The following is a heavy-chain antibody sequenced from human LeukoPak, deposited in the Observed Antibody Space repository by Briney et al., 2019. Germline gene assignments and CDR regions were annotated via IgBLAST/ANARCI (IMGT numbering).Heavy chain of an antibody. CDR2: ISSNGGST. J-gene: IGHJ4*02. D-gene: IGHD3-22*01. CDR1: GFTFSSYA. V-gene: IGHV3-64*01. Sequence: GGSLRLSCAASGFTFSSYAMHWVRQAPGKGLEYVSAISSNGGSTYYANSVKGRFTISRDNSKNTLYLQMGSPRAEDMAVYYCARPYYYDSSAAGYWGQGTLVAVSS. CDR3: ARPYYYDSSAAGY.